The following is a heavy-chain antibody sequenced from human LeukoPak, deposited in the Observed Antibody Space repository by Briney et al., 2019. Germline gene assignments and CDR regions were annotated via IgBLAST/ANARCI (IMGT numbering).Heavy chain of an antibody. CDR3: ARDPDQGLPNFDY. CDR2: ISYGGSNK. CDR1: GFTLSSYG. D-gene: IGHD6-25*01. V-gene: IGHV3-30*03. J-gene: IGHJ4*02. Sequence: GGSLTLSCAASGFTLSSYGMQWFRQAPDKGLEWVASISYGGSNKYYAASVKGRFTISRDNSKNTLYLQMNSLRAEDTAVYHCARDPDQGLPNFDYWGQGTLVTVSS.